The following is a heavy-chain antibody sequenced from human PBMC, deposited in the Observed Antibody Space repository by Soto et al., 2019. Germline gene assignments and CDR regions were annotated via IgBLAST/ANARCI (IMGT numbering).Heavy chain of an antibody. J-gene: IGHJ6*02. D-gene: IGHD6-13*01. CDR3: VRGDSSNFKSYYGMDV. CDR1: GFTFSSYN. CDR2: ITSSSSYI. Sequence: SLRLSCAASGFTFSSYNMNWVRQAPGKGLEWVSCITSSSSYIFYTDSVKGRFTISRDNAESALYLQMNSLRADDTAVYYCVRGDSSNFKSYYGMDVWGQGTTVTVSS. V-gene: IGHV3-21*01.